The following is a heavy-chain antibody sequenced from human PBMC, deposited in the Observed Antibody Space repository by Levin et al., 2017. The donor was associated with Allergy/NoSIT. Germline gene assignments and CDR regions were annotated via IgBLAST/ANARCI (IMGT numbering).Heavy chain of an antibody. J-gene: IGHJ5*02. D-gene: IGHD3-3*01. CDR2: IIPIFGTA. V-gene: IGHV1-69*13. CDR1: GGTFSSYA. Sequence: SVKVSCKASGGTFSSYAISWVRQAPGQGLEWMGGIIPIFGTANYAQKFQGRVTITADESTSTAYMELSSLRSEDTAVYYCARGCTTYYDFWSGYFLEEENWFDPWGQGTLVTVSS. CDR3: ARGCTTYYDFWSGYFLEEENWFDP.